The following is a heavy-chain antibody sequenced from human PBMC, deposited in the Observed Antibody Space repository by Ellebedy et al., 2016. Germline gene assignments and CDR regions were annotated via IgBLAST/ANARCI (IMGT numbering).Heavy chain of an antibody. J-gene: IGHJ2*01. D-gene: IGHD6-13*01. V-gene: IGHV3-23*01. CDR2: ISPNSATA. Sequence: GESLKISXAASGFSFSIYAMNWVRQAPGKGLEWLSVISPNSATAYYADSVKGQFTISRDNSKNTLYLQMNSLRAEDTAIYYCAKDSGVAAVASLWYFDVWGRGTLVTVSS. CDR3: AKDSGVAAVASLWYFDV. CDR1: GFSFSIYA.